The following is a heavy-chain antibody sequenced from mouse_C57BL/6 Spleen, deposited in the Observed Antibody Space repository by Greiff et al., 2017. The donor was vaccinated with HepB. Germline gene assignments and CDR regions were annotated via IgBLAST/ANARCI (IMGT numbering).Heavy chain of an antibody. CDR1: GYTFTSYW. Sequence: VQLQQPGAELVRPGSSVKLSCKASGYTFTSYWMHWVKQRPIQGLEWIGNIDPSDSETHYNQKFKDKATLTVDKSSSTAYMQRSSLTSEDSAVYYCAITSDYYGSSPYYFDYWGQGTTLTVSS. J-gene: IGHJ2*01. D-gene: IGHD1-1*01. CDR2: IDPSDSET. V-gene: IGHV1-52*01. CDR3: AITSDYYGSSPYYFDY.